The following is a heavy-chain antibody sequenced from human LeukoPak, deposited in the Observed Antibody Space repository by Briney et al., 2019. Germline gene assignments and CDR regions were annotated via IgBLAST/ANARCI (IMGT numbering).Heavy chain of an antibody. D-gene: IGHD6-19*01. CDR1: EFTFNSYA. J-gene: IGHJ4*02. Sequence: GGSLRLSCAASEFTFNSYAMSWVRQAPGKGVEWVSAISGSGGSTYYADSVKGRFTISRDNSKNTLYLQMNSLRVEDTAFYYCAKDNRRHYTSGPNPDSLHWGQGALVTVSS. V-gene: IGHV3-23*01. CDR2: ISGSGGST. CDR3: AKDNRRHYTSGPNPDSLH.